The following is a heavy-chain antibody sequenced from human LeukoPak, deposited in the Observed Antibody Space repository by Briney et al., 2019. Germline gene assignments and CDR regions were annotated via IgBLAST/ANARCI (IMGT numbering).Heavy chain of an antibody. CDR2: ISGSGGST. CDR3: AKPGDGCSGGSCYYFDY. J-gene: IGHJ4*02. D-gene: IGHD2-15*01. V-gene: IGHV3-23*01. Sequence: PGGSLRLSCAASGFTFSSYAMTWVRQAPGRGLEWVSTISGSGGSTYYADSVKGRFTISRDNSNNTLYLQMNSLRGEDTAVYYCAKPGDGCSGGSCYYFDYWGQGTLVTVSS. CDR1: GFTFSSYA.